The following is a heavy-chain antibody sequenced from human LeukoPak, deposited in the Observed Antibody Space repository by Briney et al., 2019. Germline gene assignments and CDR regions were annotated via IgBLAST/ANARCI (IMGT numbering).Heavy chain of an antibody. J-gene: IGHJ4*02. D-gene: IGHD6-19*01. CDR3: ARDRGGAVAGYFDY. CDR2: ISSSSSYI. CDR1: GFTFSSYS. Sequence: GSLRLSCAASGFTFSSYSMNWVRQAPGKGLEWVSSISSSSSYIYYADSVKGRFTISRDNAKNSLYLQMNSLRAEDTAVYYCARDRGGAVAGYFDYWGQGTLVTVSS. V-gene: IGHV3-21*01.